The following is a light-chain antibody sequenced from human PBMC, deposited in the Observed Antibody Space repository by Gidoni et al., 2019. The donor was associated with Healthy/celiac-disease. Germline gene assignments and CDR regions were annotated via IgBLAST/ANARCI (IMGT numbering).Light chain of an antibody. CDR3: QQYGSPPCT. CDR1: QSVSSSY. Sequence: EIVLTQSPGTLSLSPGERATLCCRASQSVSSSYLAWYQQKPGQAPRLLIYGASSRATGIPDRFSGSGSGTDFTLTISRLEPEDFAVYYCQQYGSPPCTFGQGTKVEIK. V-gene: IGKV3-20*01. J-gene: IGKJ1*01. CDR2: GAS.